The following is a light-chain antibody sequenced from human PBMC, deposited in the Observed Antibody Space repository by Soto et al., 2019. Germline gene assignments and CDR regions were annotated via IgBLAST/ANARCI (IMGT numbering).Light chain of an antibody. V-gene: IGLV2-14*01. J-gene: IGLJ1*01. CDR1: SSDVGGYNY. CDR2: EVS. Sequence: QSVLTQPAYVSGSPGQSITISCTGTSSDVGGYNYVSWYQQQSGKAPKLMIHEVSNRPSGVSNRFSGSKSGNTASLTISGLQAEAEAHYYSSSYTSGRDYVFGIGTKVT. CDR3: SSYTSGRDYV.